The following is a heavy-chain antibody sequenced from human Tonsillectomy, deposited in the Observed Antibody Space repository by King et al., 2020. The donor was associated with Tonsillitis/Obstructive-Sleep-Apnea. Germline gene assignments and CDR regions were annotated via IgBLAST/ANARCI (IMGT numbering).Heavy chain of an antibody. Sequence: QLVESGPGLVKPSETLSLTCTVSGGSISSSSYYWGWIRQPPGKGLEWIGSIYYSGSTYYNPSLKSRVTISVDTSKNQFSLKLSSVTAADTAVYYCARAEYYYGSVAPDYWGQGTLVTVSS. D-gene: IGHD3-10*01. CDR1: GGSISSSSYY. V-gene: IGHV4-39*01. J-gene: IGHJ4*02. CDR3: ARAEYYYGSVAPDY. CDR2: IYYSGST.